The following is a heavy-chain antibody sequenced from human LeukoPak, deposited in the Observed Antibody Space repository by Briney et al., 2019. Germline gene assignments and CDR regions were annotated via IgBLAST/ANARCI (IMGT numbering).Heavy chain of an antibody. CDR2: ISSSSSTI. CDR1: GFTFSSYS. V-gene: IGHV3-48*01. J-gene: IGHJ3*02. Sequence: GGSLRLSCAASGFTFSSYSMNWARQAPGKGLEWVSYISSSSSTIYYADSVKGRFTISRDNAKNSLYLQMNSLRAEDTAVYYCARDLRYYDSDAFDIWGQGTMVTVSS. CDR3: ARDLRYYDSDAFDI. D-gene: IGHD3-22*01.